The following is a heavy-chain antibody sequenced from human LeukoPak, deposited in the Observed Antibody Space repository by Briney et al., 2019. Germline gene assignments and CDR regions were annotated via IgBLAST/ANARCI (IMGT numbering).Heavy chain of an antibody. CDR2: ISGSGGST. Sequence: EGSLRLSCAASGFTFSSYAMSWVRQAPGKGLEWVSAISGSGGSTYYADSVKGRFTISRDNSKNTLYLQMNSLRAEDTAVYYCAKDIQYYYDSSGYYSLREYYFDYWGQGTLVTVSS. CDR3: AKDIQYYYDSSGYYSLREYYFDY. J-gene: IGHJ4*02. V-gene: IGHV3-23*01. CDR1: GFTFSSYA. D-gene: IGHD3-22*01.